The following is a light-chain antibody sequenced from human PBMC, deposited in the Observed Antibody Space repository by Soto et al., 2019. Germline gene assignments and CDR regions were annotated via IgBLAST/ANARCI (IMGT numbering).Light chain of an antibody. CDR3: QKYHSAPWP. CDR1: QVIDNY. V-gene: IGKV1-27*01. Sequence: DIQMTQSPSSLSASVGDRVTITCRASQVIDNYLAWYQQQPGKVPRLLIYAGSILQTGVPSRFSGSGSGTDFTLTISSLQPEDVATYYCQKYHSAPWPFGQGTKVEIK. CDR2: AGS. J-gene: IGKJ1*01.